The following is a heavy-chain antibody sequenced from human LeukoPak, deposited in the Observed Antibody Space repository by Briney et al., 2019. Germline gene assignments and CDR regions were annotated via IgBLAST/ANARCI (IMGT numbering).Heavy chain of an antibody. CDR1: GFTFSSYS. CDR2: ISSSSSYI. Sequence: GGSLRLSCAAAGFTFSSYSMNWVRQAPGKGLEWVSSISSSSSYIYYADSVKGRFTISRDNAKNSLYLQMNSLRAEDTAVYYCARDQRSLTGRVDYWGQGTLVTVSS. CDR3: ARDQRSLTGRVDY. J-gene: IGHJ4*02. V-gene: IGHV3-21*01. D-gene: IGHD3-9*01.